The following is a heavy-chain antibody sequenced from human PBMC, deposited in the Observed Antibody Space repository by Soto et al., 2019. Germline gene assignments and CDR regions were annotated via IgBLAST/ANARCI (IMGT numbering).Heavy chain of an antibody. CDR2: INPSGGST. J-gene: IGHJ6*02. CDR3: ARDKVEMATIHYGMDV. V-gene: IGHV1-46*03. D-gene: IGHD5-12*01. CDR1: GYTFTSYY. Sequence: ASVKVSCKASGYTFTSYYMHWVRQAPGQGLEWMGIINPSGGSTSYAQKFQGRVTMTGDTSTSTVYMELSSLRSGDTAVYYCARDKVEMATIHYGMDVWGQGTTVTVSS.